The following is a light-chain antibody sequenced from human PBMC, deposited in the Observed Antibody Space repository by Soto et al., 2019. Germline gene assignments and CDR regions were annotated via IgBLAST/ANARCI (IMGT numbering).Light chain of an antibody. J-gene: IGKJ2*01. CDR3: QQYNFWPPKYT. V-gene: IGKV3-15*01. CDR2: AAS. Sequence: EIVMSQSPATLSVSPGERATLSCRASQTNSSNLAWYQQKRGQAPRLLIYAASTRATGIPARFSGSGSETEFTPNISSLQPEDFGVYYCQQYNFWPPKYTFGPGTKLEIK. CDR1: QTNSSN.